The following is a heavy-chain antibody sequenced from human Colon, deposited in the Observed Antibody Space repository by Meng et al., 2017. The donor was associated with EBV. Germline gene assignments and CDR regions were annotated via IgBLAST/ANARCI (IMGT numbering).Heavy chain of an antibody. D-gene: IGHD3-10*01. CDR2: IYHSGST. Sequence: QRLLQVWHRSTWRLAGTLSLTCVCFGGSSSSNGYYWDWVRQPTGKGLEWIGAIYHSGSTSYNPSLQSRVTMFVAKSKNQFYLMLTSVTATDTAVYYCARRRGGSGRDCWGQGTLVTVSS. CDR3: ARRRGGSGRDC. J-gene: IGHJ4*02. V-gene: IGHV4-39*01. CDR1: GGSSSSNGYY.